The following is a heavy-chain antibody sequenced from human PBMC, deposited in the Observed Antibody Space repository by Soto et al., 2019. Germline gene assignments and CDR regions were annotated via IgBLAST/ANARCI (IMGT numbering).Heavy chain of an antibody. CDR2: IIPIFGTA. D-gene: IGHD2-15*01. Sequence: QVQLVQSGAEVKKPGSSVKVSCKASGGTFSSYAISWVRQAPGQGLEWMGGIIPIFGTANYAQKVQGRMTSTADESTSTADRELISLRSEDTAVYYCAREVVVAATGWFDPWGQGTLVTVSS. CDR1: GGTFSSYA. V-gene: IGHV1-69*12. CDR3: AREVVVAATGWFDP. J-gene: IGHJ5*02.